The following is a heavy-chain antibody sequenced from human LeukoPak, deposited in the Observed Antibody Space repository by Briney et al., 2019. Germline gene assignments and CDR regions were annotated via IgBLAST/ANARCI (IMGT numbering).Heavy chain of an antibody. D-gene: IGHD3-10*01. V-gene: IGHV3-30-3*01. CDR3: ARDIYQGGEFDY. CDR1: GFTFSSYA. CDR2: ISYDGSNK. Sequence: GGSLRLSCAASGFTFSSYAMRWVRQAPGKGLEWVAVISYDGSNKYYADSVKGRFTISRDNSKNTLYLQMNSLRAEDTAVYYCARDIYQGGEFDYWGQGTLVTVSS. J-gene: IGHJ4*02.